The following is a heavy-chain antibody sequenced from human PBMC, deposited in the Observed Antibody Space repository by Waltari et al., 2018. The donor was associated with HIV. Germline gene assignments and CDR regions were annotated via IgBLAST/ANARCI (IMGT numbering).Heavy chain of an antibody. CDR1: GYTFISYG. V-gene: IGHV1-18*01. CDR2: ISTYNGHT. Sequence: QVQLVQSGAEVKEPGASVKVSCKASGYTFISYGISWVRQAPGQGREWMGWISTYNGHTNYAQKFQGRVSMTTDTSTSTAYMDLRSLTSDDTAIYYCARGGSYPKYYFDYWGQGSLVTVSS. D-gene: IGHD1-26*01. CDR3: ARGGSYPKYYFDY. J-gene: IGHJ4*02.